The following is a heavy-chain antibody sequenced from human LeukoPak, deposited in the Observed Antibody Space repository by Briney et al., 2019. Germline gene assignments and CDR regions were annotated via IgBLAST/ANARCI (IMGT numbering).Heavy chain of an antibody. V-gene: IGHV4-4*07. D-gene: IGHD1-26*01. CDR1: GGSISSYY. Sequence: NPSETLSLTCAVSGGSISSYYWSWIRQPAGKGLEWIGRIYTTGSTNYNPSLKSRVTMSVDTSKNQFSLRLSSVTAADTAVYYCARHRVGAYYYYYYYMDVWGKGTTVTISS. CDR3: ARHRVGAYYYYYYYMDV. J-gene: IGHJ6*03. CDR2: IYTTGST.